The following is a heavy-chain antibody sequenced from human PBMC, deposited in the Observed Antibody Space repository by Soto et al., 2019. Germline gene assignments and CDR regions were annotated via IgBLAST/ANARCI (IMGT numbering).Heavy chain of an antibody. V-gene: IGHV1-3*01. CDR2: INAGNGNT. D-gene: IGHD1-1*01. Sequence: ASVKVSCKASGYTFTSYSMHWVRHAPGQRLEWMGWINAGNGNTKYSQKFQGRVTITRDTSASTAYMELSSLRSEDTAVYYCARDGIRFYWFDPWGQGTLVTVSS. J-gene: IGHJ5*02. CDR3: ARDGIRFYWFDP. CDR1: GYTFTSYS.